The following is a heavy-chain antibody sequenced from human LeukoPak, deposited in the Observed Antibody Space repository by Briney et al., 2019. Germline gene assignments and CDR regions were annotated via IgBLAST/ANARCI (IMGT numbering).Heavy chain of an antibody. CDR3: ARDIPSGDRGWFDP. Sequence: GGSLRLSCAASGFTFNTYHMNWVRQAPGKGLEWVSFIDTSGTFIRYADSVKGRFTVSRDNAKNSLYLQMASLTAEDTAVYYCARDIPSGDRGWFDPWGQGTRVTVSS. V-gene: IGHV3-21*01. CDR1: GFTFNTYH. J-gene: IGHJ5*02. D-gene: IGHD2-15*01. CDR2: IDTSGTFI.